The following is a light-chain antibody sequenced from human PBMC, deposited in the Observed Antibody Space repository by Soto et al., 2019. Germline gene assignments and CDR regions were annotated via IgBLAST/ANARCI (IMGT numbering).Light chain of an antibody. Sequence: EIVLTQSPGTLSLSPGERATLSCRASQSVSSSYLAWYQQKPGQAPRLLIYGASSRATGIPDRFSGSGSGTEFTLTISSLQSEDFAVYYCQQYNNWPPRYTFGQGTK. CDR2: GAS. J-gene: IGKJ2*01. CDR3: QQYNNWPPRYT. V-gene: IGKV3-20*01. CDR1: QSVSSSY.